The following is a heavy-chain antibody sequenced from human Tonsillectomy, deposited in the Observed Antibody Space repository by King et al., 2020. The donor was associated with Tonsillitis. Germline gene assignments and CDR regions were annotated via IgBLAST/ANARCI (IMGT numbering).Heavy chain of an antibody. V-gene: IGHV1-46*01. J-gene: IGHJ3*02. CDR1: GYTFTSYY. CDR2: INTSGGST. CDR3: ATTLRGVYYDSNRAFDI. Sequence: VQLVESGAEVKKPGASVKVSCKASGYTFTSYYMHWVRQAPGQGLEWMGIINTSGGSTSYAQKFQGRVTMTRDTSTSTDYMEMSSLRSEDTAVYYCATTLRGVYYDSNRAFDIWGQGTMVTVSS. D-gene: IGHD3-22*01.